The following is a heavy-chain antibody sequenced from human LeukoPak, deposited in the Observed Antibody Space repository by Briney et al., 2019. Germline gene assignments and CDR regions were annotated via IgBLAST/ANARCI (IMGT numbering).Heavy chain of an antibody. Sequence: ASVTVSCKASGGTFSSYAISWVRQAPGQGLEWMGGIIPIFGTANYAQKFQGRVTITADESTSTAYMELSSLRSEDTAVYYCARINSSSWSAYYFDYWGQGTLATVSS. D-gene: IGHD6-13*01. J-gene: IGHJ4*02. V-gene: IGHV1-69*13. CDR3: ARINSSSWSAYYFDY. CDR1: GGTFSSYA. CDR2: IIPIFGTA.